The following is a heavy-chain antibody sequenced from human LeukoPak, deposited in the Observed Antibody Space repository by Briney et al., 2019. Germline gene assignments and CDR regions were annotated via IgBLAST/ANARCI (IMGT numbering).Heavy chain of an antibody. CDR1: GYTFTGYY. J-gene: IGHJ5*02. V-gene: IGHV1-2*06. D-gene: IGHD2-2*01. CDR3: ARDFDTLYCSSTSCPLTHWFDP. CDR2: INPNSGGT. Sequence: ASVKVSCKASGYTFTGYYMHWVRQAPGQGLEWMGRINPNSGGTNYAQKFQGRVTMTRDTSISTAYMELSRLRSDDTAVYYCARDFDTLYCSSTSCPLTHWFDPWGQGTLVTVSS.